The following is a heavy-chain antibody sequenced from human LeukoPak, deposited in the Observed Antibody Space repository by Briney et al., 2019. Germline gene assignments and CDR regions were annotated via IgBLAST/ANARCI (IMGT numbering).Heavy chain of an antibody. Sequence: GGTLRHSCAASGFIDSNYAMTWVRPAPAKGLEWVSAIGYSAGDTYYADSVRGRFTISRDYSMNTLYLQMTSLRDDDTALYYCAKDDDGRHRGVDHWGQGTLVTVSS. V-gene: IGHV3-23*01. J-gene: IGHJ4*02. D-gene: IGHD5-24*01. CDR2: IGYSAGDT. CDR1: GFIDSNYA. CDR3: AKDDDGRHRGVDH.